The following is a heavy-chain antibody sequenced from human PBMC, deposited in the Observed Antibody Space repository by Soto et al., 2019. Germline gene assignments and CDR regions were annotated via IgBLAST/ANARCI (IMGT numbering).Heavy chain of an antibody. CDR3: AREGVTIFGVVITYYYYGMDV. Sequence: GGSLRLSCAASGFTFSSYGMHWVRQAPGKGLEWVAVIWYDGSNKYYADSVKGRFTISRDNSKNTLYLQMNSLRAEDTAVYYCAREGVTIFGVVITYYYYGMDVWGQGTTVTVSS. CDR2: IWYDGSNK. V-gene: IGHV3-33*01. J-gene: IGHJ6*02. CDR1: GFTFSSYG. D-gene: IGHD3-3*01.